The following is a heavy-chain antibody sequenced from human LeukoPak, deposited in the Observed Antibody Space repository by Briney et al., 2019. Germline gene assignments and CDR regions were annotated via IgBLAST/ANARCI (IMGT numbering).Heavy chain of an antibody. Sequence: SETLSLTCTVSGYSISSGYYWGWIRQPPGKGLEWIESIHHSGSTYYNPALKSRVTISVDTSKKQFSLNLRSVTAADTAVYYCARVQSYAYGFDYWGQGTLVTVSS. J-gene: IGHJ4*02. V-gene: IGHV4-38-2*02. CDR3: ARVQSYAYGFDY. CDR1: GYSISSGYY. D-gene: IGHD2-2*01. CDR2: IHHSGST.